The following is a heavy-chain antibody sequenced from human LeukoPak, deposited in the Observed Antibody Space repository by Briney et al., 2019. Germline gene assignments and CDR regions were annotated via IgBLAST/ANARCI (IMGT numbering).Heavy chain of an antibody. D-gene: IGHD6-19*01. V-gene: IGHV4-61*01. J-gene: IGHJ4*02. CDR3: ASLAVAGLSEGY. CDR1: GDSVSNGNYY. Sequence: SETLSLTCTVSGDSVSNGNYYWSWLRQPPGKALEWIGYIYYTGKTYYNPSLKSRVTISVDTSRNQFSLKLSSVTAADTAVYYCASLAVAGLSEGYWGQGTLVIVSS. CDR2: IYYTGKT.